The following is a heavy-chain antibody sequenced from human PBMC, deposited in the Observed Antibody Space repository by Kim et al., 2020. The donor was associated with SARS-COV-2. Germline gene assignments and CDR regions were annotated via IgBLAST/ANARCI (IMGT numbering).Heavy chain of an antibody. V-gene: IGHV3-30*04. CDR3: ARDRGGNSFSESSSGLDY. D-gene: IGHD2-21*02. Sequence: GRSLRLSCAASGFTFSNCAMHWVRQAPGKGLEWVAVISYDGSDKYYADSVKGRFTISRDSSKDTLSLQMNSLRAEDTAVYYCARDRGGNSFSESSSGLDYWGQGTLVTVSS. CDR2: ISYDGSDK. CDR1: GFTFSNCA. J-gene: IGHJ4*02.